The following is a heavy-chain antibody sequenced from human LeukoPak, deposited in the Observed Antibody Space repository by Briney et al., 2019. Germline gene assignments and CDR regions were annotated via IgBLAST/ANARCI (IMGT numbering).Heavy chain of an antibody. D-gene: IGHD6-13*01. V-gene: IGHV4-34*01. CDR1: GGSFSGYY. CDR3: ARGQQPSLRYYYYHMDV. Sequence: SETLSLTCAVYGGSFSGYYWSWIRQPPGKGLEWIGKINHSGSTNYNPSLKSRVTISVDTSKNQFSLKLSSVTAADTAVYYCARGQQPSLRYYYYHMDVWGKGTTVTVSS. J-gene: IGHJ6*03. CDR2: INHSGST.